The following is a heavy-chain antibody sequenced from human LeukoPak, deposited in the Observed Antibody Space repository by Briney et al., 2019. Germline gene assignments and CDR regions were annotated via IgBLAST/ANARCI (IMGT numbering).Heavy chain of an antibody. CDR3: ASMEPDYDILTGYYTH. CDR1: GGSISSSSYY. J-gene: IGHJ4*02. V-gene: IGHV4-39*01. Sequence: SETLSLTCTVSGGSISSSSYYWGWIRQPPGKGLEWIGNIYYSGSTYYNPSLKSRVTISVDTSKNQFSLKLSSVTAADTAVYYCASMEPDYDILTGYYTHWGQGTLVTVSS. CDR2: IYYSGST. D-gene: IGHD3-9*01.